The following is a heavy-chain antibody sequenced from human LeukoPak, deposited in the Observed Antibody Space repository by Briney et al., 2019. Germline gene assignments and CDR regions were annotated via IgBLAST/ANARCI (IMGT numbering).Heavy chain of an antibody. J-gene: IGHJ4*02. V-gene: IGHV3-7*03. CDR2: IKEDGSER. D-gene: IGHD1-1*01. Sequence: GGSLRLSCEGSTFIFSGHWMNWVRQTPGKGLEWVASIKEDGSERQYVDSVKGRFSISRDNTKGSLFLQLNSLRAEDTAVYYCAKVEGYNFDYWGQGTLVTVSS. CDR3: AKVEGYNFDY. CDR1: TFIFSGHW.